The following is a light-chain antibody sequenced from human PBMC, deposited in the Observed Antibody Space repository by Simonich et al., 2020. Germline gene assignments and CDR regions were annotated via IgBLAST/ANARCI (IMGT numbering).Light chain of an antibody. CDR3: QSYDSSNWV. CDR2: EDN. Sequence: NFMLTQPHSVSESPGKTVTISCTRSSGSIASNDVQWYQHRPGSSPTTVIYEDNQRPTGVPDRFSGSIDSSSNSASLTSSGLKTEDEADYYCQSYDSSNWVFGGGTKLTVL. CDR1: SGSIASND. V-gene: IGLV6-57*01. J-gene: IGLJ3*02.